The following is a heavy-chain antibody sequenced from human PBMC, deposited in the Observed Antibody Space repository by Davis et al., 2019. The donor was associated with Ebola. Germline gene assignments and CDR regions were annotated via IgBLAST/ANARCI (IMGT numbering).Heavy chain of an antibody. CDR3: ARDNWNGYLFYYYYGMDV. V-gene: IGHV3-30*03. J-gene: IGHJ6*02. CDR2: ISYDGSNK. CDR1: GFTFSSYG. Sequence: GESLKISCAASGFTFSSYGMHWVRQAPGKGLEWVAVISYDGSNKYYADSVKGRFTISRDNSKNTLYLQMNSLRAEDTAVYYCARDNWNGYLFYYYYGMDVWGQGTTVTVSS. D-gene: IGHD1-20*01.